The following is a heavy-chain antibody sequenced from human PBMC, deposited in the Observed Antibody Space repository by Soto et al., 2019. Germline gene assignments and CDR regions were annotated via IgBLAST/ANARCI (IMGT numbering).Heavy chain of an antibody. V-gene: IGHV4-61*01. CDR2: IYYSGST. D-gene: IGHD6-19*01. CDR3: ARGIEGWYQGRYYYGMDV. CDR1: GHSVISGSYY. J-gene: IGHJ6*02. Sequence: SETLSLTCTVSGHSVISGSYYWSWIRQPPGKGLEWIGYIYYSGSTNYNPSLKSRVTISVDTSKNQFSLKLSSVTAADTAVYYCARGIEGWYQGRYYYGMDVWGQGTTVT.